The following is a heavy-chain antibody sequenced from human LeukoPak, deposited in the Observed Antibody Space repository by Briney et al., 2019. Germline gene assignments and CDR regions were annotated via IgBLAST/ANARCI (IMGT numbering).Heavy chain of an antibody. CDR3: ARDSSSSGWYGGDYFDY. Sequence: GGSLRLSCAASGFNFSSYSMNWVRQAPGKGLEWVSSISSSSSYIYYADSVKGRFTISRDNAKNSLYLQMNSLRAEDTAVYYCARDSSSSGWYGGDYFDYWGQGTLVTVSS. J-gene: IGHJ4*02. V-gene: IGHV3-21*01. D-gene: IGHD6-19*01. CDR1: GFNFSSYS. CDR2: ISSSSSYI.